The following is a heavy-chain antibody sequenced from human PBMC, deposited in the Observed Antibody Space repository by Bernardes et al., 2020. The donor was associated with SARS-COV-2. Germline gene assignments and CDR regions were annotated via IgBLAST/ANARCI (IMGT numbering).Heavy chain of an antibody. CDR3: ARGLREGGDY. CDR1: GYTFTSYD. D-gene: IGHD4-17*01. J-gene: IGHJ4*02. V-gene: IGHV1-8*01. CDR2: MNPNSGNT. Sequence: AQLEVGCEASGYTFTSYDINWVRQATGQGLEWMGWMNPNSGNTGYAQKFQGRVTMTRNTSISTAYMELSSLRSEDTAVYYCARGLREGGDYWGQGTLVTVSS.